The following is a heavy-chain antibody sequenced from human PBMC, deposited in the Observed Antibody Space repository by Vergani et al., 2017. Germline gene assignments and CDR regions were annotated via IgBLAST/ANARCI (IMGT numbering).Heavy chain of an antibody. V-gene: IGHV1-69*02. D-gene: IGHD6-19*01. CDR2: IIPIIRLA. Sequence: QVHLEQSGTEVKKPGSSVKVSCKVSGDIFNNYTVTWVRQAPGQGLEWMGRIIPIIRLATSAQKFQDRVKITGDTSTNTVYMEMNNLRSEDTAVYYCARVSPGDSIGWEPFDYWGQGTLVTVSS. J-gene: IGHJ4*02. CDR1: GDIFNNYT. CDR3: ARVSPGDSIGWEPFDY.